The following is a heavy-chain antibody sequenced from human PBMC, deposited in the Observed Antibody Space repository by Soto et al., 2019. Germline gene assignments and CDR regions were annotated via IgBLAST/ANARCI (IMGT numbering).Heavy chain of an antibody. V-gene: IGHV3-30-3*01. D-gene: IGHD6-6*01. CDR3: ARDRWGIAARRILYLFDY. CDR1: GFTFSSYA. CDR2: ISYDGSNK. Sequence: PGGSLRLSCAASGFTFSSYAMHWVRQAPGKGLEWVAVISYDGSNKYYADSVKGRFTISRDNSKNTLYLQMNSLRAEDTAVYYCARDRWGIAARRILYLFDYWGQGTLVTVSS. J-gene: IGHJ4*02.